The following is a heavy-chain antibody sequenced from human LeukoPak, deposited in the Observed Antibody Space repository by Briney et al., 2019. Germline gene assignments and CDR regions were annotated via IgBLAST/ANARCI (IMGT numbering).Heavy chain of an antibody. CDR3: ARAWNYGDPFYYGMDV. J-gene: IGHJ6*02. CDR1: GYTFTSYD. D-gene: IGHD4-17*01. V-gene: IGHV1-8*01. Sequence: ASAKVSCKASGYTFTSYDINWVRQATGQGLEWMGWMNPNSGNTGYAQKFQGRVTMTRNTSISTAYMELSSLRSEDTAVYYCARAWNYGDPFYYGMDVWGQGTTVTVSS. CDR2: MNPNSGNT.